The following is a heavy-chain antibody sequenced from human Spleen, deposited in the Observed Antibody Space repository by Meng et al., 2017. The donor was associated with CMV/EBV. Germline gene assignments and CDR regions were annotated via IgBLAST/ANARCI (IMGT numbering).Heavy chain of an antibody. J-gene: IGHJ5*02. V-gene: IGHV1-18*01. CDR1: GYNFTTYN. Sequence: ASVKVSCKTSGYNFTTYNIHWVRQAPGQGLEWMGWVSAYSGNAIYAQKFQDRVTLTTDTSTTTAYMELRSLRSDDTAVYYCAMFDKIVYFDPWGQGTLVTVSS. CDR3: AMFDKIVYFDP. CDR2: VSAYSGNA. D-gene: IGHD3-10*02.